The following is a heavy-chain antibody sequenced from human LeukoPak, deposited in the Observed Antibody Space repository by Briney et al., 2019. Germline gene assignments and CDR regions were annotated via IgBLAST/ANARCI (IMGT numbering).Heavy chain of an antibody. CDR2: ISSSGSTM. Sequence: GGSLRLSCAASGFTFSSDAMSWVRQAPGKGLEWVSYISSSGSTMYYADSVKGRFTISRDNAKNSLYLQMNSLRAEDTAVYYCAKKEEYYFDYWGQGTLVTVSS. J-gene: IGHJ4*02. CDR1: GFTFSSDA. D-gene: IGHD3-10*01. CDR3: AKKEEYYFDY. V-gene: IGHV3-48*03.